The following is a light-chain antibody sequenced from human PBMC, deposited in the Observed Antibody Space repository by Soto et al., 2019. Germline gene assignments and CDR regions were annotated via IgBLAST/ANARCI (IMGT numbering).Light chain of an antibody. Sequence: EIVLTQSPGTLSLSPGERATLSCRASQSVPNSYLAWYQQKPGQAPRLLIYGASSRATGIPVRFSGSGSGTDFTLTISGLEAEDFAVYYCQQYGRSPGLFTFGPGTKVDIK. CDR2: GAS. CDR1: QSVPNSY. J-gene: IGKJ3*01. V-gene: IGKV3-20*01. CDR3: QQYGRSPGLFT.